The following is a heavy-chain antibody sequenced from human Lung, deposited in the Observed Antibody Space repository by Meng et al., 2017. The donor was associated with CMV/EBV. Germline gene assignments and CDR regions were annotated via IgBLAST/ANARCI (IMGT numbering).Heavy chain of an antibody. CDR3: AGLLPSGKYVHHWLDP. D-gene: IGHD3-10*02. CDR2: ISYDGTT. CDR1: GGVINVYY. J-gene: IGHJ5*01. V-gene: IGHV4-59*12. Sequence: GGVINVYYWSWIRQPPGKGLEWVGSISYDGTTSYNPSLNSRVTISLDTSKSQFSLKLTSVTAADTALYYCAGLLPSGKYVHHWLDPWGQGXLVTVSS.